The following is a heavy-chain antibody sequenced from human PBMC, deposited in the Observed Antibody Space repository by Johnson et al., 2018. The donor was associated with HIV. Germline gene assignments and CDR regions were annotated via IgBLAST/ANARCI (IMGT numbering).Heavy chain of an antibody. CDR3: ARDEGGSYEADAFDI. Sequence: VQLVESGGGLVQPGGSLRLSCAASGFTFSSYWMSWVRQAPGKGLEWVANIKQDGSEKYYVDSVKGRFTISRDNAKNSLYLQRNSLRAEDTAVYYCARDEGGSYEADAFDIWGQGTMVTVSS. CDR1: GFTFSSYW. CDR2: IKQDGSEK. J-gene: IGHJ3*02. V-gene: IGHV3-7*05. D-gene: IGHD1-26*01.